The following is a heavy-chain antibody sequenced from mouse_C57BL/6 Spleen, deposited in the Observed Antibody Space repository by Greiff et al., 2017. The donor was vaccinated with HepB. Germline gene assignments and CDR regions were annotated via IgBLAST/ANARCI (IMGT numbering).Heavy chain of an antibody. Sequence: VQLQQSGPELVKPGASVKISCKASGYAFSSSWMNWVKQRPGKGLEWIGRIYPGDGDTNYNGKFKGKATLTADKSSSTAYMQLSSLTSEDSAVYFCARKAQATGWYLDVWGTGTTVTVSS. V-gene: IGHV1-82*01. CDR1: GYAFSSSW. D-gene: IGHD3-2*02. CDR2: IYPGDGDT. CDR3: ARKAQATGWYLDV. J-gene: IGHJ1*03.